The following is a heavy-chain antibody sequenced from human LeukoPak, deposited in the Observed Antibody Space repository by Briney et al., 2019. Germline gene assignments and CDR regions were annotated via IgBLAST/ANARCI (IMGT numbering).Heavy chain of an antibody. Sequence: GGSLRLSCVASGFTFSTYAMSWVREAPGKGLEWVSAIRCGGGTTYYANPVKCRFNISGHNSKNTLYLQMNSLRAEDTALYYCTKGGGSSWYSAFDIWGQRKMVTVSS. D-gene: IGHD6-13*01. J-gene: IGHJ3*02. CDR2: IRCGGGTT. CDR1: GFTFSTYA. CDR3: TKGGGSSWYSAFDI. V-gene: IGHV3-23*01.